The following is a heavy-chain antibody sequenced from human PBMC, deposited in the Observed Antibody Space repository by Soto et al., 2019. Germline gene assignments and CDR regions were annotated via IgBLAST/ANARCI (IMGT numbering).Heavy chain of an antibody. D-gene: IGHD3-10*01. CDR3: ARGITMVREVRCNWFDP. Sequence: SQTLSLTCAISGDSVSGNSAAWNGIRQSPSRGLEWLGRTYYRSKWYNDYAVSVKSRITINPDTSKNQFSLQLNSVTPEDTAVYYCARGITMVREVRCNWFDPWGQGTLVTVSS. V-gene: IGHV6-1*01. J-gene: IGHJ5*02. CDR1: GDSVSGNSAA. CDR2: TYYRSKWYN.